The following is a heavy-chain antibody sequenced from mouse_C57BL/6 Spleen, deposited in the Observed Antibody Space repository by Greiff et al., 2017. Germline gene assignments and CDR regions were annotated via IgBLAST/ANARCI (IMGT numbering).Heavy chain of an antibody. V-gene: IGHV1-62-2*01. CDR3: ASHEVVDCYCGYFDV. Sequence: QVQLQQPGAELVKPGASVKLSCKASGYTFTEYTIHWVKQRSGQGLEWIGWFYPGSGSIKYNEKFKDKATLTANKSSSTVYMELRRLTSEVSAVYFCASHEVVDCYCGYFDVWGTGTTVTVSS. CDR2: FYPGSGSI. CDR1: GYTFTEYT. J-gene: IGHJ1*03. D-gene: IGHD2-3*01.